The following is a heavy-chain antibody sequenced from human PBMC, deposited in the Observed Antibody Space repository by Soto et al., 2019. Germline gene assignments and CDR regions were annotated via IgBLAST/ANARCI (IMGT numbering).Heavy chain of an antibody. V-gene: IGHV1-24*01. D-gene: IGHD3-22*01. CDR1: GYTLTGLS. J-gene: IGHJ4*02. Sequence: ASVKVSCKVSGYTLTGLSMHWVRQAPGKGLEWMGGFDPEDGETIYAQKFQGRVTMTEDTSTDTAYMELSSLRSEDTAVYYCATNSYDSSGYYHYFDYWGQGTLVTVSS. CDR3: ATNSYDSSGYYHYFDY. CDR2: FDPEDGET.